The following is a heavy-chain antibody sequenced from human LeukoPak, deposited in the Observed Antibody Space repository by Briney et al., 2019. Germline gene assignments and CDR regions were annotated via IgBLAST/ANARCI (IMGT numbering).Heavy chain of an antibody. CDR3: ARDKGYRGYDSLGGYYYGMDV. V-gene: IGHV1-2*02. CDR1: GYTFTGYY. Sequence: ASVKVSCKASGYTFTGYYMHWVRQAPGQGLEWMGWINPNSGGTNYAQKFQGRVTITADKSTSTAYMELSSLRSEDTAVYYCARDKGYRGYDSLGGYYYGMDVWGKGTTVTVSS. J-gene: IGHJ6*04. D-gene: IGHD5-12*01. CDR2: INPNSGGT.